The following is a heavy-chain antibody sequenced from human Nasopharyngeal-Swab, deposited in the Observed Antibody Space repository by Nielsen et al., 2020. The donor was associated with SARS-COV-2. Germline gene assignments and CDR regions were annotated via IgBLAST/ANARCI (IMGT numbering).Heavy chain of an antibody. D-gene: IGHD5-18*01. CDR2: INLSGGST. J-gene: IGHJ6*02. Sequence: VRQAPGQGLEWMGIINLSGGSTSYAQKFQGRVTMTRDTSTSTVYMELSSLRSEDTAVYYCARVDTAMVSYYYYGMDVWGQGTTVTVSS. CDR3: ARVDTAMVSYYYYGMDV. V-gene: IGHV1-46*01.